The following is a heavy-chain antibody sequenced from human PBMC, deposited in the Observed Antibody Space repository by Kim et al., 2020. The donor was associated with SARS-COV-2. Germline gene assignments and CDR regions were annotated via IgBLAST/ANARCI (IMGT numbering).Heavy chain of an antibody. Sequence: GGSLRLSCAASGFTFSSYGMHWVRQAPGKGLEWVAVISYDGSNKYYADSVKGRFTISRDNSKNTLYLQMNSLRAEDTAVYYCAKTLWFGELLIDYWGQGTLVTVSS. CDR1: GFTFSSYG. J-gene: IGHJ4*02. CDR3: AKTLWFGELLIDY. V-gene: IGHV3-30*18. CDR2: ISYDGSNK. D-gene: IGHD3-10*01.